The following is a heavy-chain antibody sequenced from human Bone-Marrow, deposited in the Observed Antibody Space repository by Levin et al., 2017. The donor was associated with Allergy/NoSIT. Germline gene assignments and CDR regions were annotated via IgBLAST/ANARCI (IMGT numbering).Heavy chain of an antibody. V-gene: IGHV3-21*01. CDR2: ISSSSSYI. CDR1: GFTFSSYS. CDR3: ARAEDTAMVN. D-gene: IGHD5-18*01. J-gene: IGHJ4*02. Sequence: ASVKVSCAASGFTFSSYSMNWVRQAPGKGLEWVSSISSSSSYIYYADSVKGRFTISRDNAKNSLYLQMNSLRAEDTAVYYCARAEDTAMVNWGQGTLVTVSA.